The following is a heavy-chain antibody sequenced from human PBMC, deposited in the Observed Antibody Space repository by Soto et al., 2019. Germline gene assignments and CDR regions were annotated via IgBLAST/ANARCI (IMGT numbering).Heavy chain of an antibody. V-gene: IGHV3-23*01. CDR2: ISGSGGST. CDR3: AKAGTGRLDVSGYYCYYMDV. D-gene: IGHD3-10*01. Sequence: EVQLLESGGGLVQPGGSLRLSCAASGFTFSSYAMSWVRQAPGKGLEWVSAISGSGGSTYYADSVKGRFTISRDNSKNTLYLQMNSLRAEDTAVYYCAKAGTGRLDVSGYYCYYMDVWGKGTTVTVSS. J-gene: IGHJ6*03. CDR1: GFTFSSYA.